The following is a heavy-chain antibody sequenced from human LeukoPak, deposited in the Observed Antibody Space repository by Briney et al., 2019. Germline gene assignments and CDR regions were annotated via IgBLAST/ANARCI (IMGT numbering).Heavy chain of an antibody. CDR3: ARSPAGANYYLDV. CDR2: ITSGGTTI. J-gene: IGHJ6*03. CDR1: GFTFRTYN. V-gene: IGHV3-48*04. D-gene: IGHD1-14*01. Sequence: GGSLRLSCAASGFTFRTYNMNWVRQAPGKGLEWVSYITSGGTTIYYADSVKGRFTISRDNAKNSLSLQMNSLRAEDTAVYYCARSPAGANYYLDVWGKGTTVTISS.